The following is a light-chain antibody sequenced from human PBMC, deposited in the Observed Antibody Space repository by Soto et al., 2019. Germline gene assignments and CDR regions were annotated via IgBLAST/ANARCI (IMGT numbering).Light chain of an antibody. J-gene: IGLJ1*01. Sequence: QSALTQPASVSGSPGQSITISCTGTSSDVGTYDYVSWYQQYPGKAPKLMIYDVNNRPSGVSNRFSGSKSANTASLTISGLKSEDEAAYYCSSYRSSDTYVFGTGTKLTVL. V-gene: IGLV2-14*03. CDR1: SSDVGTYDY. CDR3: SSYRSSDTYV. CDR2: DVN.